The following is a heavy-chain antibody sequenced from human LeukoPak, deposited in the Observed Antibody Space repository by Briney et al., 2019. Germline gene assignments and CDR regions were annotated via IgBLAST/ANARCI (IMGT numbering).Heavy chain of an antibody. J-gene: IGHJ5*02. CDR1: GCTFSNYW. CDR2: IKQDGSGK. CDR3: VRGSSGTAVRGVSWAWFDP. D-gene: IGHD3-10*01. Sequence: GGSLRLSRVASGCTFSNYWMSWVRQAPGKGLELGANIKQDGSGKYFVDSVKGRFTISRDNVKNSLYLQMNSLRAEDTAVYYCVRGSSGTAVRGVSWAWFDPWGQGTLVTVSS. V-gene: IGHV3-7*05.